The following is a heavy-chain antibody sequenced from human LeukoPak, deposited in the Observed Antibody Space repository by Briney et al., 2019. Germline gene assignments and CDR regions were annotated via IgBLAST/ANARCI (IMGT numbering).Heavy chain of an antibody. V-gene: IGHV3-23*01. CDR2: ISGSGGST. CDR1: GFTFSSYA. Sequence: GGSLRLSCAASGFTFSSYAMSWVRQAPGKGLEWVSAISGSGGSTYYADSVKGRFTISRDNSKNTLYLQMNSLRAEDTAVYCCAKSSDYYDSSRFDYWGQGTLVTVSS. J-gene: IGHJ4*02. D-gene: IGHD3-22*01. CDR3: AKSSDYYDSSRFDY.